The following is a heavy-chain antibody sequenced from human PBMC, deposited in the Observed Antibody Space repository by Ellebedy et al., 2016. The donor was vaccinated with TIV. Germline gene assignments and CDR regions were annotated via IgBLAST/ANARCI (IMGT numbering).Heavy chain of an antibody. CDR2: IKQDGSEK. D-gene: IGHD1-26*01. CDR1: GFSFRSYW. J-gene: IGHJ3*01. CDR3: ATDGSYGDYLSPTHAFVL. V-gene: IGHV3-7*01. Sequence: GESLKISCAASGFSFRSYWMSWVRQAPGKGLEWVANIKQDGSEKYHVDSVKGRFTISRDNAKNSLYLQMDSVRAEDTAVYYCATDGSYGDYLSPTHAFVLWGQGTQVTVSS.